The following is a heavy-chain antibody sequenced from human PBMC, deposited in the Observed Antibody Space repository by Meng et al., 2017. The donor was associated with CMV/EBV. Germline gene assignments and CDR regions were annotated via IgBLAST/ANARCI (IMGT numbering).Heavy chain of an antibody. CDR3: AKGYCSSTSCSPNWFDP. J-gene: IGHJ5*02. CDR1: FTCSSYA. CDR2: ISGSGGST. V-gene: IGHV3-23*01. D-gene: IGHD2-2*01. Sequence: FTCSSYAMSWVRQAPGEGLEWVSAISGSGGSTCYADSVKGRFTISRDNSKNTLYLQMTSLRAEDTAVYYCAKGYCSSTSCSPNWFDPWGQGTLVTVSS.